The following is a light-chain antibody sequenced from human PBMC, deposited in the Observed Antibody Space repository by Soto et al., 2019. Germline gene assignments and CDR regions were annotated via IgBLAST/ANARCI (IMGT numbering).Light chain of an antibody. J-gene: IGLJ3*02. CDR3: SSYAGSNNWV. V-gene: IGLV2-8*01. CDR2: EVS. CDR1: SSDVGGYNY. Sequence: QSALTQPPSASGSLGQSVTISCTGTSSDVGGYNYVSWYQHHPGKAPKLMIYEVSKRPSGVPNRFSGSKSGNTASLTVSGLLAEEEADYYCSSYAGSNNWVFGGGTELTVL.